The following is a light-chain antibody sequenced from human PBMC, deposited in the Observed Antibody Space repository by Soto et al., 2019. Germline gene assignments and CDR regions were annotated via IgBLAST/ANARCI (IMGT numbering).Light chain of an antibody. CDR1: QSVSSSY. CDR2: GAS. J-gene: IGKJ1*01. Sequence: EIVFTQSPGTLSLYPGERATLSCRASQSVSSSYLAWYQQKPGQAPRLLIYGASTRATGIPARFSGSGSGTEFTLTISSLQSEDFAVYYCQQYNNWQWTFGQGTKVDIK. V-gene: IGKV3-15*01. CDR3: QQYNNWQWT.